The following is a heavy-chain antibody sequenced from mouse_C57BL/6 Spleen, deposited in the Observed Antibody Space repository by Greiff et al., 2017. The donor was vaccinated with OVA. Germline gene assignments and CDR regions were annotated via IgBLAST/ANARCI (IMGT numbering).Heavy chain of an antibody. CDR2: IDPSDSYT. J-gene: IGHJ2*01. CDR1: GYTFTSYW. Sequence: VQLQQPGAELVMPGASVKLSCKASGYTFTSYWMHWVKQRPGQGLEWIGEIDPSDSYTNYNQKFKGKSTLTVDKASSTAYMQLSSLTSEDSAVYYCARWGNGNYFDYWGQGTTLTVSS. CDR3: ARWGNGNYFDY. D-gene: IGHD2-1*01. V-gene: IGHV1-69*01.